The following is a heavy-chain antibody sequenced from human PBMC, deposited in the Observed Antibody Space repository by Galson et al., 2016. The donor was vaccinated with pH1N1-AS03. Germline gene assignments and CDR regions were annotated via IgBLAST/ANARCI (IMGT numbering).Heavy chain of an antibody. CDR1: GIIFSNYG. CDR3: VKERHSRGYGDAFDQ. J-gene: IGHJ4*02. Sequence: SLRLSCAASGIIFSNYGMQWVRQVPGKGLEWVAVVSSDGNIKIYSDSVKDRFTISRDNSKNTLDLQMNSLKTEGTAVYYCVKERHSRGYGDAFDQWGQGTLVTVSS. CDR2: VSSDGNIK. D-gene: IGHD3-22*01. V-gene: IGHV3-30*05.